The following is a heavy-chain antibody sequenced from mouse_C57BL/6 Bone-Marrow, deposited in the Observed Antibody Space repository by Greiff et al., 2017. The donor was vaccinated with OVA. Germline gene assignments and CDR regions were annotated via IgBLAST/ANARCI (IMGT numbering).Heavy chain of an antibody. J-gene: IGHJ4*01. V-gene: IGHV10-3*01. CDR3: ASYGDYAMDY. CDR1: GFTFNTYA. D-gene: IGHD1-1*01. CDR2: IRSKSSNYAT. Sequence: DVQLQESGGGLVQPKGSLKLSCAASGFTFNTYAMHWVRQAPGKGLEWVARIRSKSSNYATYYADSVKDRFTISRDDSQSMLYLQMNNLKTEDTAMYYCASYGDYAMDYWGQGTSVTVSS.